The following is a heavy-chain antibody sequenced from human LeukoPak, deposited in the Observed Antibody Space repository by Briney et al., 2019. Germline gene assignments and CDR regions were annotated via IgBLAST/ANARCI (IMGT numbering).Heavy chain of an antibody. CDR3: VRDFISDIAAAGTIHY. D-gene: IGHD6-13*01. J-gene: IGHJ4*02. Sequence: ASVKVSCKASGYTFTGYYMHWVRQAPGQGLEWMGWINPNSGGTNYAQKFQGRVTMTRDTSISTAYMELSRLRSDDTAVYYCVRDFISDIAAAGTIHYWGQGTLVTVSS. CDR1: GYTFTGYY. CDR2: INPNSGGT. V-gene: IGHV1-2*02.